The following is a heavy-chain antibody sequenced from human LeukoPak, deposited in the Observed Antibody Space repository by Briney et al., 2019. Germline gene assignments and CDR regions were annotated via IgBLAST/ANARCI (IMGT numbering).Heavy chain of an antibody. V-gene: IGHV1-2*02. CDR2: INPNSGGT. Sequence: GASVKVSCKASGYTFTGYYMHWVRQAPGQGLEWMGWINPNSGGTNYAQKFQGRVTMTRDTSISTAYMEPSRLRSDDTAVYYCARDEMPLYYYDSSGYYNDWGQGTLVTVSS. CDR3: ARDEMPLYYYDSSGYYND. CDR1: GYTFTGYY. D-gene: IGHD3-22*01. J-gene: IGHJ4*02.